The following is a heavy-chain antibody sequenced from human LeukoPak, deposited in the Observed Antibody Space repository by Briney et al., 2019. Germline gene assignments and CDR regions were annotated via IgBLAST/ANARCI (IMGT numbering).Heavy chain of an antibody. Sequence: PGGSLRLSCAASGFTFSSYAMSWVRQAPGKGLEWVSAISGSGGSTYYADSVKGRFTISRDNSKNTLYLQMNSLRAEDTAVYYCAKANYDSSGYGPCFDYWGQGTLVTVSS. CDR3: AKANYDSSGYGPCFDY. V-gene: IGHV3-23*01. J-gene: IGHJ4*02. CDR2: ISGSGGST. CDR1: GFTFSSYA. D-gene: IGHD3-22*01.